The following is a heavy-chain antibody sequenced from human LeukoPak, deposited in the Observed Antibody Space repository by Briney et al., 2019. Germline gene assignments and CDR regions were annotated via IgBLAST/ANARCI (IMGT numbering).Heavy chain of an antibody. D-gene: IGHD4-17*01. Sequence: ASVKVSCEASGYTFTSYYMHWVRQAPGQGLEWMGIINPSGGSTSYAQKFQGRVTMTRDTSTSTVYMELSSLRSEDTAVYYCARGDYGDYASYYYGMDVWGQGTTVTVSS. CDR1: GYTFTSYY. CDR2: INPSGGST. CDR3: ARGDYGDYASYYYGMDV. J-gene: IGHJ6*02. V-gene: IGHV1-46*01.